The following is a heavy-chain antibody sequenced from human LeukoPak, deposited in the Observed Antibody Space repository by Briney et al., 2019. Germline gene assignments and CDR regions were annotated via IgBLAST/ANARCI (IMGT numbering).Heavy chain of an antibody. CDR2: IYYSGSI. CDR3: ASRRAAAFDY. Sequence: SETLSLTCTVSGGSINNSFYYWGWVRQPPGKGLEWIANIYYSGSIHHSPSLKSRVIMSIDSSKNQFSLKLTSVTAADTAVYYCASRRAAAFDYWGQGTLVTVSS. D-gene: IGHD3-10*01. J-gene: IGHJ4*02. CDR1: GGSINNSFYY. V-gene: IGHV4-39*07.